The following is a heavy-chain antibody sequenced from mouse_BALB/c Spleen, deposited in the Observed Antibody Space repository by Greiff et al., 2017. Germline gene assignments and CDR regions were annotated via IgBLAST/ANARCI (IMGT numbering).Heavy chain of an antibody. CDR2: IRLKSNNYAT. Sequence: EVKVEESGGGLVQPGGSMKLSCVASGFTFSNYWMNWVRQSPEKGLEWVAEIRLKSNNYATHYAESVKGRFTISRDDSKSSVYLQMNNLRAEDTGIYYCTRYPFAYWGQGTLVTVSA. V-gene: IGHV6-6*02. CDR1: GFTFSNYW. J-gene: IGHJ3*01. CDR3: TRYPFAY.